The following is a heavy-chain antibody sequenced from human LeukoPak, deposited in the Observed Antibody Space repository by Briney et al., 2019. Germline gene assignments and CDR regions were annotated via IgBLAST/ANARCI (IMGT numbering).Heavy chain of an antibody. Sequence: SETLSLTCTVSGGSISSYYWSWTRQPPGKGLEWIGYIYYSGSTNYNPSLKSRVTISVDTSKNQFSLKLSSVTAADTAVYYCARRGPGNWFDAWGQGTLVTVSS. V-gene: IGHV4-59*01. CDR2: IYYSGST. CDR3: ARRGPGNWFDA. CDR1: GGSISSYY. J-gene: IGHJ5*02.